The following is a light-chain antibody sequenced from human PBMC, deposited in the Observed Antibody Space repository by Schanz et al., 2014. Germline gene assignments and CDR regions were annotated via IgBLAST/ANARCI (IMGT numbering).Light chain of an antibody. CDR2: GAS. Sequence: EIVLTQSPGTLSLSPGERATFSCRASQRVNTNFLAWYQQKPGQAPGLLIYGASTRATGVPARFSGSGSGTEFTLTISSLQSEDFAVYYCQQYGTSPQTFGQGTKVEIK. V-gene: IGKV3-20*01. J-gene: IGKJ1*01. CDR3: QQYGTSPQT. CDR1: QRVNTNF.